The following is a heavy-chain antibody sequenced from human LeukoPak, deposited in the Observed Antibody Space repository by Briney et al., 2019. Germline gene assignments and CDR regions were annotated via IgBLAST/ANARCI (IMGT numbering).Heavy chain of an antibody. V-gene: IGHV1-46*01. CDR3: ARVREGGSVWGSHRSSFYTDY. CDR1: GYTFTSYY. J-gene: IGHJ4*02. Sequence: ASVKVSCKASGYTFTSYYMHWVRQAPGEGLEWVGIINPSGGSTSYAQKFQGRVTMTRDMSTSTVYMELRSLRSEDTAVYYCARVREGGSVWGSHRSSFYTDYWGQGTLVTVSS. D-gene: IGHD3-16*02. CDR2: INPSGGST.